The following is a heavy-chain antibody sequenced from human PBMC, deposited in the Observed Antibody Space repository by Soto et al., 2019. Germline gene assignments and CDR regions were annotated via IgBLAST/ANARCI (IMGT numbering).Heavy chain of an antibody. V-gene: IGHV3-23*01. D-gene: IGHD7-27*01. CDR2: ISGSGGST. CDR1: GFTFSSYA. Sequence: VQLLESGGGLVQPGGSLRLSCAASGFTFSSYAMSWVRQAPGKGLGWVSTISGSGGSTFYADSVKGRFTISRDNSKDTLYLQINNPRAEDTAVYYCAKGGLLTGVAYFDYWGQGTLVTVSS. J-gene: IGHJ4*02. CDR3: AKGGLLTGVAYFDY.